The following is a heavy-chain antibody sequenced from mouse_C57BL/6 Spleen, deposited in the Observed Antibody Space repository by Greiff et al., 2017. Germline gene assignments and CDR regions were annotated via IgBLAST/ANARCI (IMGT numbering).Heavy chain of an antibody. J-gene: IGHJ3*01. CDR3: ARHSGLSWFAY. Sequence: EVQLQQSGPELVKPGASVKISCKASGYTFTDYYMNWVKQSHGKSLEWIGDINPNNGGTSYNQKFKGKATLTVDKSSSTAYMELRSLTSEDSAVYYCARHSGLSWFAYWGQGTLVTVSA. D-gene: IGHD3-1*01. CDR1: GYTFTDYY. CDR2: INPNNGGT. V-gene: IGHV1-26*01.